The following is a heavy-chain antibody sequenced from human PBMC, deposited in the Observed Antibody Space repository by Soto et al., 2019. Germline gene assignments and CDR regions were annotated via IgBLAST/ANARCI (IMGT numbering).Heavy chain of an antibody. CDR1: GYTLTELS. J-gene: IGHJ4*02. CDR2: FDPEDGET. V-gene: IGHV1-24*01. CDR3: ATEAPSQWLVRDGFDY. Sequence: GASVKVSCKVSGYTLTELSMHWVRQAPGKGLEWMGGFDPEDGETIYAQKFQGRVTMTEDTSTDTAYMELSSLRSEDTAVYYCATEAPSQWLVRDGFDYWGQGTLVTVSS. D-gene: IGHD6-19*01.